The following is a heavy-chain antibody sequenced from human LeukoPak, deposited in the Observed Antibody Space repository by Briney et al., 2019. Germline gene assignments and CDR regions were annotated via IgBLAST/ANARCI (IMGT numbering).Heavy chain of an antibody. CDR3: AKRCIANTGPFDY. CDR1: GLTFSSYA. D-gene: IGHD2-21*01. CDR2: ISTNGANT. Sequence: GGPLRLSCAASGLTFSSYAMSWVRQAPGQGLEWVSGISTNGANTYYADSVKGRFTISRDNSKSTLSLQMNSLRAEDTAVYYCAKRCIANTGPFDYWGQGTLVTVSS. V-gene: IGHV3-23*01. J-gene: IGHJ4*02.